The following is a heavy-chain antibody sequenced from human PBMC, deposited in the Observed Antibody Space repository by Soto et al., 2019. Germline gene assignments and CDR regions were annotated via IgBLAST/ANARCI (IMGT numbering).Heavy chain of an antibody. Sequence: SQTLSLTCAISGYSVSSNSAAWNWISQSPSRGLEWVGRTSYRSKWYNDYAVSVKSRITINPDTSKNQFSLQLNSVTPEDTAVYYCARDRKNDAFAIRGQGTMVTVS. CDR2: TSYRSKWYN. J-gene: IGHJ3*02. CDR3: ARDRKNDAFAI. V-gene: IGHV6-1*01. CDR1: GYSVSSNSAA.